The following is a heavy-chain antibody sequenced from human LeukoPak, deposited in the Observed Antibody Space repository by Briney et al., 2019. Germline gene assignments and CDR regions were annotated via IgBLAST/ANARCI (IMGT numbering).Heavy chain of an antibody. CDR3: ASSPGYCSGGSCSLIGYYYGMDV. CDR2: IYYSGST. Sequence: PSETLSLTCTVSGGSISSYYWSWIRQPPGKGLEWIGYIYYSGSTNYNPSLKSRVTISVDTSKNQFSLKLSSVTAADTAVYYCASSPGYCSGGSCSLIGYYYGMDVWGQGTTVTVSS. V-gene: IGHV4-59*08. D-gene: IGHD2-15*01. J-gene: IGHJ6*02. CDR1: GGSISSYY.